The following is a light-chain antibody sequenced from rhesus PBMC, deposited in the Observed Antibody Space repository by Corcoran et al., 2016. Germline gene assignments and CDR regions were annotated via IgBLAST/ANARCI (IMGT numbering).Light chain of an antibody. CDR2: WAS. Sequence: DIVMTQSPDSLAESLGERVTINCKSNQSLLYSPHNKKYLAWYKQKPEHAPKLLTYWASTRDSGVPRRFGGSVSGTDLTLTISGLQAEAVAVYYFQQYYSSPLTFGPGTKLDIK. CDR3: QQYYSSPLT. V-gene: IGKV4-1*01. J-gene: IGKJ3*01. CDR1: QSLLYSPHNKKY.